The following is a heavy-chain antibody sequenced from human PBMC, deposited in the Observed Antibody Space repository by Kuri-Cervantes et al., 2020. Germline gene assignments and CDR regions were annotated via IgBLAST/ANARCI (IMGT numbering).Heavy chain of an antibody. V-gene: IGHV3-21*01. Sequence: GESLKISCAASGFTFSNAWMSWVRQAPGKGLEWVSSISTTGSHTYYADAMKGRFTISRDNAKNSLYLQMNSLRAEDTAVYYCAKDRGVVVAASFDYWGQGTLVTVSS. CDR3: AKDRGVVVAASFDY. J-gene: IGHJ4*02. CDR1: GFTFSNAW. D-gene: IGHD2-15*01. CDR2: ISTTGSHT.